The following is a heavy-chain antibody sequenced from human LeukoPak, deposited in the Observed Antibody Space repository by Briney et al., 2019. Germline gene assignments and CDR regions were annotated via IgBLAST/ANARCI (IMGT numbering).Heavy chain of an antibody. CDR2: IYYSGST. CDR3: ASENSGTSYYFDY. V-gene: IGHV4-39*01. D-gene: IGHD5-12*01. Sequence: SETLSLTCTVSGGSISSSSYYWGWIRQPPGKGLEWIGRIYYSGSTYYNPSLKSRVTISVDTSKNQFSLKLSSVTAADTAVYYCASENSGTSYYFDYWGQGTLVTVSS. J-gene: IGHJ4*02. CDR1: GGSISSSSYY.